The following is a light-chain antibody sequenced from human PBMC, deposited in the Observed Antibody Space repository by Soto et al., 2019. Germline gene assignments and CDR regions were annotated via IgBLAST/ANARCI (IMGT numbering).Light chain of an antibody. CDR3: QQYGRSPLT. J-gene: IGKJ4*01. V-gene: IGKV1-6*01. CDR2: EAS. CDR1: QGIRND. Sequence: AILMTQSPSSLSASVGDRVTITCRASQGIRNDLAWYQQKPGKAPKLLIYEASTLQSGVPSRFSGSYSGTDFTLTIGSLQPEDFAVYYCQQYGRSPLTFGGGTKVDIK.